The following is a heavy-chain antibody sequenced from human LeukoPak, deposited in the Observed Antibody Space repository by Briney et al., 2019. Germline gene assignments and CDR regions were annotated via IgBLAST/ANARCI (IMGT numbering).Heavy chain of an antibody. CDR1: GGTFNNFA. CDR3: ASPVKYYDTWSGYPPFDY. Sequence: GASVKVSCKASGGTFNNFAISWVRQAPGQGLEWVGGIIPMSGTANYAQKFQGRVTITADESTSTAYMELSSLRSEDTAIYYCASPVKYYDTWSGYPPFDYWAREPWSPSPQ. D-gene: IGHD3-3*01. J-gene: IGHJ4*02. V-gene: IGHV1-69*13. CDR2: IIPMSGTA.